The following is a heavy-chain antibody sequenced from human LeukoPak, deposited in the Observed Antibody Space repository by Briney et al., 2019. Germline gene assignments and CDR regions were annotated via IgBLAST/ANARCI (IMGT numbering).Heavy chain of an antibody. Sequence: GGSLRLSCAASGFTFSSYSMNWVRQAPGKGLEWVSSISSSSSYIYYADSVKGRFTISRDNAKNSLYLQMNSLRAEDTAVYYCARACLHDSSGRTSKGPFDYWGQGTLVTVSS. D-gene: IGHD3-22*01. V-gene: IGHV3-21*01. CDR3: ARACLHDSSGRTSKGPFDY. CDR2: ISSSSSYI. J-gene: IGHJ4*02. CDR1: GFTFSSYS.